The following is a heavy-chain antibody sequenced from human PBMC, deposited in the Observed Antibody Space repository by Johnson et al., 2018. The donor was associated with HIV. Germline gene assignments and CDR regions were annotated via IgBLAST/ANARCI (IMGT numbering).Heavy chain of an antibody. CDR3: ARGRPSGSHDAFEI. CDR2: ISSGGSTK. CDR1: GVTFSDYY. V-gene: IGHV3-11*04. J-gene: IGHJ3*02. Sequence: HVQLVESGGGLVKPGGSLRLSCAASGVTFSDYYMSWIRQAPGKGLEWISYISSGGSTKYYADSVKGRFTISRDNAKNSLYLQMNSLRAEDTAVYYCARGRPSGSHDAFEIWGQGTMVTVSS. D-gene: IGHD3-22*01.